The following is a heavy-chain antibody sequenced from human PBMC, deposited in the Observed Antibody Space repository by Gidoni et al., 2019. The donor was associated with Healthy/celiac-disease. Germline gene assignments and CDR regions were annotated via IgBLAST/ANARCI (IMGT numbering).Heavy chain of an antibody. CDR2: ISSSSSTI. CDR1: GFTFSSYS. J-gene: IGHJ6*02. CDR3: ARDQLDIVAPPSYGMDV. V-gene: IGHV3-48*02. D-gene: IGHD5-12*01. Sequence: EVQLVESGGGLVQPGGSLRLSCAASGFTFSSYSMNWVRQAPGKGLEWVSYISSSSSTIYYADSVKGRFTISRDNAKNSLYLQMNSLRDEDTAVYYCARDQLDIVAPPSYGMDVWGQGTTVTVSS.